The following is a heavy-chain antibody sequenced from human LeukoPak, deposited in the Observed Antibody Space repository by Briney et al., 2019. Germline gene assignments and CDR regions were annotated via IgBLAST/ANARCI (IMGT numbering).Heavy chain of an antibody. J-gene: IGHJ6*02. V-gene: IGHV3-64*01. D-gene: IGHD3-3*01. CDR3: ARSSSYYDFSSGMDV. Sequence: GPSLTLAWAPSGFTFSSYAMGWVRQAPGKGLEYVSAISSNGGSTNYAHSVKGRFTISRDNSKNTLYLQMGSLRAEDMAVYYCARSSSYYDFSSGMDVWGQGTTVTVSS. CDR1: GFTFSSYA. CDR2: ISSNGGST.